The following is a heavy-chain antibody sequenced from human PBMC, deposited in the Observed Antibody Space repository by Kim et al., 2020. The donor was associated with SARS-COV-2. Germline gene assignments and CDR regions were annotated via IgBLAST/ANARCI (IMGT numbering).Heavy chain of an antibody. Sequence: AEPGNGRFTISRDNSKNTLYLQMNRLRAEDTAVYYCARGGGQQWPSDGMDVWGQGTTVTVSS. V-gene: IGHV3-30*07. CDR3: ARGGGQQWPSDGMDV. J-gene: IGHJ6*02. D-gene: IGHD6-19*01.